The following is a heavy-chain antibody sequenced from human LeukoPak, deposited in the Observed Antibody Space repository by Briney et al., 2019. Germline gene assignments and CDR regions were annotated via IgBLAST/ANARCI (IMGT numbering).Heavy chain of an antibody. J-gene: IGHJ4*02. CDR2: ISGSGDYT. D-gene: IGHD2-21*01. CDR3: SKKSPTDAIVGNYFGN. CDR1: GFTFNSYS. V-gene: IGHV3-23*01. Sequence: GGSLRLSCAASGFTFNSYSMNWVRQAPGKGLEWVSGISGSGDYTYYADSVKGRFTISRDNSKNTAYLEMNSLRGEDTAIYYCSKKSPTDAIVGNYFGNWGQGTLVTVSS.